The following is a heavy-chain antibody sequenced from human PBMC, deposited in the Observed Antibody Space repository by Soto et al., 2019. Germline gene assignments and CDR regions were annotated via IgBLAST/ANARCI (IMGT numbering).Heavy chain of an antibody. CDR1: GFTFGNFG. CDR3: ARVCSGGTNCFYFDF. Sequence: QVQLVESGGGVVQPGRSLRLSCAASGFTFGNFGIHWVRQAPGKGLEWVADISNDGTDQYYADSVKSRFTISRDNSKNTLYLLMNSLRAEDTAVYDCARVCSGGTNCFYFDFWGQGIRVTLSS. V-gene: IGHV3-30*03. D-gene: IGHD6-13*01. CDR2: ISNDGTDQ. J-gene: IGHJ4*02.